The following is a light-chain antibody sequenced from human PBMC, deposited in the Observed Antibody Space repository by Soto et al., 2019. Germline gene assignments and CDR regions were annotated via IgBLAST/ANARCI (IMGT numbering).Light chain of an antibody. CDR1: QSISSW. CDR3: QQSNNWPDT. V-gene: IGKV1-5*01. J-gene: IGKJ4*01. Sequence: DIQMTQSPSTLSASVGDRVTITCPASQSISSWLAWYQQKPGKAPKLLIYDASSLESGVPSRFSGSGSGTEFTLTISSLQSEDFAVYYCQQSNNWPDTFGGGTKVDIK. CDR2: DAS.